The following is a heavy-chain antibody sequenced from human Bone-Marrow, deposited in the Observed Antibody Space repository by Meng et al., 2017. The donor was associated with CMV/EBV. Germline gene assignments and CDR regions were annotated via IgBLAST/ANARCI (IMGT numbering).Heavy chain of an antibody. Sequence: GSLRLSCKGSGYSFTTYWIGWVRQMPGKGLEWMGIIYPGDSDTRYSPSFQGQVTISADKSISTAYLQWSSLKASDTAMYYCARHFDSTDPHYYYGMDVWGQGTTVTVAS. CDR1: GYSFTTYW. J-gene: IGHJ6*02. CDR2: IYPGDSDT. D-gene: IGHD4-11*01. V-gene: IGHV5-51*01. CDR3: ARHFDSTDPHYYYGMDV.